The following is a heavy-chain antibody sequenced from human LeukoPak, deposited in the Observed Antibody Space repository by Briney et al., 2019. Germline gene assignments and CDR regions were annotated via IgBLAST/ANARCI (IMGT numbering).Heavy chain of an antibody. CDR2: IYHSGST. D-gene: IGHD3-22*01. Sequence: PSETLSLTCTVSGYSISSGYYWGWIRQPPGKGLEWIGSIYHSGSTLYNPSLKSRVTISVDTSKNQFSLKLSSVTAADTAVYYCARDNTADYYDTSGYFGYWGQGTLVTVSS. CDR3: ARDNTADYYDTSGYFGY. J-gene: IGHJ4*02. CDR1: GYSISSGYY. V-gene: IGHV4-38-2*02.